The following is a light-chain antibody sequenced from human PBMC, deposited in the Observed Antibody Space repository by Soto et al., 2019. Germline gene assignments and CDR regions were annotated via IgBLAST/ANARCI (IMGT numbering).Light chain of an antibody. J-gene: IGLJ3*02. Sequence: QSALTQPASVSGSPGQXITISCTGTXSXVXNXQLVSWYQXHLGKAPKLIIYEVSKRPSGLSTRFSGSKSGNTASLTISXLQAEDEADYYCCSYTSSSTWVFGGGTKLTVL. CDR2: EVS. V-gene: IGLV2-23*02. CDR1: XSXVXNXQL. CDR3: CSYTSSSTWV.